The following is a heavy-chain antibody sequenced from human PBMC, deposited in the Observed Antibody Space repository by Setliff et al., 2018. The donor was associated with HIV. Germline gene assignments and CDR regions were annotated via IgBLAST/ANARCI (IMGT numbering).Heavy chain of an antibody. V-gene: IGHV4-31*03. CDR2: IYYSGST. CDR3: ARDRSDYYNLPGYFDH. CDR1: GGSISSGTYY. D-gene: IGHD3-3*01. J-gene: IGHJ4*02. Sequence: SETRSLTCTVSGGSISSGTYYWSWIRQHPGKGLEWIGYIYYSGSTYYNPSLKSRVTISVDTSRNQFSLKLSSVTAADTAVYYCARDRSDYYNLPGYFDHWGQGTPVTVSS.